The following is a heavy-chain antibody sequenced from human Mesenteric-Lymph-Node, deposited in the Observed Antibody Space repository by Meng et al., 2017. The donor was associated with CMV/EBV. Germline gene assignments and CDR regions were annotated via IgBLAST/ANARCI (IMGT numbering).Heavy chain of an antibody. CDR2: INHSGST. Sequence: QVQLQQWGAGLLKPSETRSLTCAVDGGSFSGYYWSWIRQPPGKGLEWIGEINHSGSTNYNPSLKSRVTISVDTSKNQFSLKLSSVTAADTAVYYCARHQRWLKSEGGFNYWGQGTLVTVSS. CDR3: ARHQRWLKSEGGFNY. D-gene: IGHD4-23*01. V-gene: IGHV4-34*01. J-gene: IGHJ4*02. CDR1: GGSFSGYY.